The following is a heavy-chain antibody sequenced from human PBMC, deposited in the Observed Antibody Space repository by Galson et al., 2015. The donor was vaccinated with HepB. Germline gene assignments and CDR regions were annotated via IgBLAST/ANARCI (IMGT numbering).Heavy chain of an antibody. J-gene: IGHJ6*02. V-gene: IGHV3-23*01. CDR3: ATNGGSGSPGPYWYYGMDV. CDR2: ISRSGGRT. Sequence: SLRLSCAASGFTFSSYAMSWVRQAPGKGLEWVSAISRSGGRTYYADSVKGRFTISRDNAKNTLYLQMNSLRAEDTAVYYCATNGGSGSPGPYWYYGMDVWGQGTTVTVSS. D-gene: IGHD3-10*01. CDR1: GFTFSSYA.